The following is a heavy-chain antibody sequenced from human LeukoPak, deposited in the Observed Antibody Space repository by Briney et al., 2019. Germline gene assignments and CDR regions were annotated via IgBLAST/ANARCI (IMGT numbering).Heavy chain of an antibody. Sequence: GGSLRLSCAASGFTFSSYAMSWVRQAPGKGLEWVSGISGSGGNTYYADSVKGRFTISRDNSKNTLYLQMNSLRAEDTAVYYCAKPTGYSYEDDAFDIWGQGTMVTVSS. CDR1: GFTFSSYA. V-gene: IGHV3-23*01. J-gene: IGHJ3*02. D-gene: IGHD5-18*01. CDR2: ISGSGGNT. CDR3: AKPTGYSYEDDAFDI.